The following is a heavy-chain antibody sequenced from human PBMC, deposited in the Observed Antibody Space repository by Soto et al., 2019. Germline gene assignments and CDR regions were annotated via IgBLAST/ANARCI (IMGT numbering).Heavy chain of an antibody. Sequence: QVQLVESGGGVVQPGRSLRLSCAASGFTFSSYGMHWVRQAPGKGLEWVAVMSYDGSNKYYADSVKGRFTISRDNSKNTLSLQMNSLRAEDTAVYYCAKEGPDDYGILGYDYWGQGTLVTVSS. CDR3: AKEGPDDYGILGYDY. J-gene: IGHJ4*02. CDR1: GFTFSSYG. CDR2: MSYDGSNK. D-gene: IGHD4-17*01. V-gene: IGHV3-30*18.